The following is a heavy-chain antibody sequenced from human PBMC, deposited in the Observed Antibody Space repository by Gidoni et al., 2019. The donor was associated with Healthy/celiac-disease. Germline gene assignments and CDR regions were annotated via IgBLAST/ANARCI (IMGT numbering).Heavy chain of an antibody. D-gene: IGHD6-13*01. Sequence: QVQLQQWVAGLLKPSETLSLTCAVYGGSFSGYYWSWIRPPPGKGLEWIGEINHSGSTNYNPSLKSRVTISVDTSKNQFSLKLSSVTAADTAVYYCARSAAGVDYWGQGTLVTVSS. CDR1: GGSFSGYY. J-gene: IGHJ4*02. CDR2: INHSGST. V-gene: IGHV4-34*01. CDR3: ARSAAGVDY.